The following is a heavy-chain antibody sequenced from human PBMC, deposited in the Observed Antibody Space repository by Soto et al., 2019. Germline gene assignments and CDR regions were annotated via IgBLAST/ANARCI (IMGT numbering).Heavy chain of an antibody. CDR1: GFTFSSYD. V-gene: IGHV3-13*01. CDR3: ARAKVRAAGGTVWFDP. J-gene: IGHJ5*02. D-gene: IGHD3-10*01. Sequence: EVQLVESGGGLVQPGGSLRLSCAASGFTFSSYDMHWVRQATRKGLEWVSGIGTAGQTFYPDSVKGRFTISRENAKNSLYLQMNSLSAGDTAVYYCARAKVRAAGGTVWFDPWGQGTLVTVSS. CDR2: IGTAGQT.